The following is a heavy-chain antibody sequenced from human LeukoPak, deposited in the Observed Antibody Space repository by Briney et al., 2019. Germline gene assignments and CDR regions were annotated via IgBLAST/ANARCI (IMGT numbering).Heavy chain of an antibody. V-gene: IGHV4-39*01. CDR2: FYYSGNT. D-gene: IGHD2-21*02. Sequence: PSETLSLTCTVSSGSISSFYWGWIRQPPGKGLEWIASFYYSGNTYYNPSLQSRISISVDTSRSQFSLNLNPVTAADTAVYYCTRYGDRSNREFDYWGQGTLVTVSS. J-gene: IGHJ4*02. CDR1: SGSISSFY. CDR3: TRYGDRSNREFDY.